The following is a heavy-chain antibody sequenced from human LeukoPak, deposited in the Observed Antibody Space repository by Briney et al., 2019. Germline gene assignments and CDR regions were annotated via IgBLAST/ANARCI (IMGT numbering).Heavy chain of an antibody. CDR3: AGGAGWLSDY. D-gene: IGHD2-15*01. Sequence: GGSLRLSCAASGFTFSPYWMNWFRQAPGKGLEWEALIKEDGSEELYDGSVEGRFTISRDSGKNSLYLQMNSLRAEDTAVYYCAGGAGWLSDYWGQGTLVTVSS. CDR2: IKEDGSEE. CDR1: GFTFSPYW. V-gene: IGHV3-7*03. J-gene: IGHJ4*02.